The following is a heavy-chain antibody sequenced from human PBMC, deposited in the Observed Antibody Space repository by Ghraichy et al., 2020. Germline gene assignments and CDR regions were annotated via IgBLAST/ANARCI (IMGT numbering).Heavy chain of an antibody. CDR2: IYYSGTT. CDR3: ARPSPGWFDP. Sequence: SQTLSLTCTVSGDSVTSRTYYWAWIRQPPGRGLEWIGSIYYSGTTYYNPSLKSRVTISLDTSKNQFSLKLNSVTAADTAVYYCARPSPGWFDPWGQGTLVTVSS. CDR1: GDSVTSRTYY. V-gene: IGHV4-39*01. J-gene: IGHJ5*02.